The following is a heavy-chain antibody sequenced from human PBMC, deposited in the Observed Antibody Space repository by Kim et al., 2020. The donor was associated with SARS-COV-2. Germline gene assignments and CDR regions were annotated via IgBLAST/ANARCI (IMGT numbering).Heavy chain of an antibody. CDR3: AKGSGWPIHAFDI. D-gene: IGHD6-19*01. V-gene: IGHV3-23*01. Sequence: YADSVKGRFTISRDNSKNTLYLQMNSLRAEDTAVYYCAKGSGWPIHAFDIWGQGTMVTVSS. J-gene: IGHJ3*02.